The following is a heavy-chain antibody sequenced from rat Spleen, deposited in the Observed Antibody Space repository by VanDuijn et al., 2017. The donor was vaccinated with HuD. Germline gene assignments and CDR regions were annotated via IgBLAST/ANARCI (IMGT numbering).Heavy chain of an antibody. D-gene: IGHD1-6*01. J-gene: IGHJ4*01. Sequence: EVQLVESGGGLVQPGRSLKISCTASGFTFNNYWMSWARQAPGKGLEWVASITNSGRPTYYPDSVKGRFTISRDNAQNTLYLQMNSLRSEDTATYYCTRMYTTDFYYYVMDAWGQGASVTVSS. V-gene: IGHV5-31*01. CDR2: ITNSGRPT. CDR1: GFTFNNYW. CDR3: TRMYTTDFYYYVMDA.